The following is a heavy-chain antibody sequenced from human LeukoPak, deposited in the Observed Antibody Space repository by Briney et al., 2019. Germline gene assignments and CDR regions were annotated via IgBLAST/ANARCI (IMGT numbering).Heavy chain of an antibody. V-gene: IGHV1-2*02. CDR3: ARGVYDYSNRNLVDY. CDR1: GYTFTGYY. D-gene: IGHD4-11*01. CDR2: INPNSGGT. J-gene: IGHJ4*02. Sequence: GASVKVSCKASGYTFTGYYMHWVRQAPGQGLEWMGWINPNSGGTNYAQKFQGRVTMTRDTSISTAYMELSRLRSDDTAVYYCARGVYDYSNRNLVDYWGQGTLVTVSS.